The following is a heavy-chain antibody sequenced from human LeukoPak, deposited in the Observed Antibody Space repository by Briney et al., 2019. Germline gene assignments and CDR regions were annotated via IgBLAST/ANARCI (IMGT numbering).Heavy chain of an antibody. CDR2: ISTSGSTI. Sequence: GGSLRLSCAASGFTFSSYWMHWVRQAPGKGLEWVSYISTSGSTIYYADSVKGRFTISRDNTRNTLSLQMNSLRTEDMAVYYCARAPPGFCRGVRSCHFFDYWGQGTLVTVFS. D-gene: IGHD2-15*01. CDR1: GFTFSSYW. J-gene: IGHJ4*02. V-gene: IGHV3-48*04. CDR3: ARAPPGFCRGVRSCHFFDY.